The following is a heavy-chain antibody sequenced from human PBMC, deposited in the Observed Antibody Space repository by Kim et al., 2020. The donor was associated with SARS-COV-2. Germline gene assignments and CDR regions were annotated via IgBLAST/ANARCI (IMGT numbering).Heavy chain of an antibody. CDR2: INPNSGGT. Sequence: ASVKVSCKASGYTFTGYYMHWVRQAPGQGLEWMGRINPNSGGTNYAQKFRGRVTMTRDTSISTAYMELSRLRSDDTAVYYCASRTPYSSGWLSFDYWGQGTLVTVSS. D-gene: IGHD6-19*01. CDR3: ASRTPYSSGWLSFDY. J-gene: IGHJ4*02. V-gene: IGHV1-2*06. CDR1: GYTFTGYY.